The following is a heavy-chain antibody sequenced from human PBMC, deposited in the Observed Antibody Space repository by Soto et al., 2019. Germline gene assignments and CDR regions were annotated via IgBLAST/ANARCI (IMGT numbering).Heavy chain of an antibody. CDR2: INHSGST. D-gene: IGHD5-18*01. J-gene: IGHJ5*02. Sequence: SETLSLTCAVYGGSFSGYYWSWIRQPPGKGLEWIGEINHSGSTNYNPSLKSRVTISVDTSKNQFSLKLSSVTAADTAVYYCARDGIQLWLPGFDPWGQGTLVTVSS. CDR1: GGSFSGYY. CDR3: ARDGIQLWLPGFDP. V-gene: IGHV4-34*01.